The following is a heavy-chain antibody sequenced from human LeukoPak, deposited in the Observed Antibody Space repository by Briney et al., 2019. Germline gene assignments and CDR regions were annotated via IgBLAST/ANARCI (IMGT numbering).Heavy chain of an antibody. J-gene: IGHJ5*02. Sequence: SETLSLTCTVSGGSISSYYWSWIRQPPGKGLELIGYIYYSGSTNYNPSLKSRVTISVDTSKNQFSLKLSSVTAADTAVYYCARDRPYGIAARYYNWFDPWGQGTLVTVSS. D-gene: IGHD6-6*01. V-gene: IGHV4-59*01. CDR2: IYYSGST. CDR3: ARDRPYGIAARYYNWFDP. CDR1: GGSISSYY.